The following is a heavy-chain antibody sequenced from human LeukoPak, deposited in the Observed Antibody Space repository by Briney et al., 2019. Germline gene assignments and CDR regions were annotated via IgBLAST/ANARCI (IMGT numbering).Heavy chain of an antibody. CDR2: IVVGSGNT. Sequence: GASVKVSCKASGFTFTSSAVQWVRQARGQRLEWIGWIVVGSGNTNYAQKFQERVNINRDMATSTAYMELSSLRSEDTAVYYCTRVYSSSWYHFLLQAFDIWGQGTMVTVSS. D-gene: IGHD6-13*01. CDR3: TRVYSSSWYHFLLQAFDI. V-gene: IGHV1-58*01. CDR1: GFTFTSSA. J-gene: IGHJ3*02.